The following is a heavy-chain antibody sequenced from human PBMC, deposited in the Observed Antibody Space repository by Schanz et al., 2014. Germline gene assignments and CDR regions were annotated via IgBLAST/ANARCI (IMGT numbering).Heavy chain of an antibody. Sequence: QVQLVESGGGVVRPGRSLRLSCAASGFTFNNYGMHWVRQAPGKGLEWLAFLRSDGSRRDYADSVKGRFTVSRDNSKNTVDLQMDSLRADDTAVYYCARYNSGHSDYWGQGTLVTVSS. J-gene: IGHJ4*02. CDR3: ARYNSGHSDY. CDR1: GFTFNNYG. CDR2: LRSDGSRR. D-gene: IGHD6-19*01. V-gene: IGHV3-33*01.